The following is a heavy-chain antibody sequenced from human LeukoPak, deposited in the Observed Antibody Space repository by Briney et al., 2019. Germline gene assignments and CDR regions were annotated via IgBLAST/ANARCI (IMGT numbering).Heavy chain of an antibody. CDR3: ARDWGGRNRYDY. V-gene: IGHV3-66*01. D-gene: IGHD1-26*01. CDR2: LYSGGSA. CDR1: GFTASSNY. Sequence: GGSLRLSCAASGFTASSNYMTWLRQAPGKGLEWVSILYSGGSAYYTDSVKGRFTFSRDNSKNTLYLQMNSLRAEDTAVYYCARDWGGRNRYDYWGQGTLVTVSS. J-gene: IGHJ4*02.